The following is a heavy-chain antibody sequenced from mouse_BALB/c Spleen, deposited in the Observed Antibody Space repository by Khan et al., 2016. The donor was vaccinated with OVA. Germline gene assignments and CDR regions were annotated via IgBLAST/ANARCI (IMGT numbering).Heavy chain of an antibody. V-gene: IGHV9-3-1*01. J-gene: IGHJ2*01. CDR2: INTYTGEP. CDR3: ASGNRDFDY. D-gene: IGHD2-1*01. Sequence: QIQLVQSGPELKKPGETVKISCKASGYTFTNYVMNWVKQAPGKGLKWMGWINTYTGEPTYSADFKGRFAFYLETSASTAYLQINNLKNEDTATYFCASGNRDFDYWGQGTTLTVSS. CDR1: GYTFTNYV.